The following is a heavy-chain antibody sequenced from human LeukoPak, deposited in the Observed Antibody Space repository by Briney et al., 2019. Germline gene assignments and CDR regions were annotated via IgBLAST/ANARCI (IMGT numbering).Heavy chain of an antibody. Sequence: GASVTVSCKASGYTFNQYAMHWVRQAPGQGLEWMGWINTDNGNTKYSQRFQGRVTVTRDTSASTGYMELSSLRSEDTAVYYCARGWTGIYSFDYWGQGTLVTVSS. CDR3: ARGWTGIYSFDY. CDR1: GYTFNQYA. CDR2: INTDNGNT. V-gene: IGHV1-3*04. D-gene: IGHD3/OR15-3a*01. J-gene: IGHJ4*02.